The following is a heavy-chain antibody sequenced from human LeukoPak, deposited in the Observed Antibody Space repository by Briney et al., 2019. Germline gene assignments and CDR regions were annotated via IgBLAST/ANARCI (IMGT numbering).Heavy chain of an antibody. V-gene: IGHV3-11*01. D-gene: IGHD4-17*01. CDR1: GFTFSDYY. CDR2: ISSSGSTI. Sequence: PGGSLRLSCAASGFTFSDYYMSWIRQAPGKGLEWVSYISSSGSTIYYADSVKGRFTISRDNAKNSLYLQMNSLRAEDTAVYYCAREEMTTATPRTWWGQGTLVTVSS. J-gene: IGHJ4*02. CDR3: AREEMTTATPRTW.